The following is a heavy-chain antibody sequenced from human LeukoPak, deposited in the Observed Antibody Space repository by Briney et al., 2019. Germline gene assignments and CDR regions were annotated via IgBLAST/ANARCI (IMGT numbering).Heavy chain of an antibody. J-gene: IGHJ6*04. CDR1: GFTFSSYE. V-gene: IGHV3-48*03. Sequence: GGSLRLSCAASGFTFSSYEMNWVRQAPGKGLEWVSYISSSGSTIYYADSVKGRFTTSRDNAKNSLCLQMNSLRAEDTAVYYCAELGITMIGGVWGKGTTVTISS. CDR2: ISSSGSTI. CDR3: AELGITMIGGV. D-gene: IGHD3-10*02.